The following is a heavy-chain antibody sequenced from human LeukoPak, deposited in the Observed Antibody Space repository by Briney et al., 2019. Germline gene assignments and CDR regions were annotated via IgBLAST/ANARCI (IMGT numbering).Heavy chain of an antibody. Sequence: SETLSLTCTVSGGCVNRSSSYWGWVRQPPGKGLEWIGYIYYSGSTNYNPSLKSRVTISVDTSKNQFSLKLSSVTAADTAVYYCARGRYSSSWSPFDYWGQGTLVTVSS. CDR3: ARGRYSSSWSPFDY. V-gene: IGHV4-61*01. D-gene: IGHD6-13*01. CDR2: IYYSGST. CDR1: GGCVNRSSSY. J-gene: IGHJ4*02.